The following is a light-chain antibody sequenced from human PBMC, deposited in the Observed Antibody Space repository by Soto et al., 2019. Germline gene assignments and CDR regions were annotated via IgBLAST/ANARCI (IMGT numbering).Light chain of an antibody. CDR2: GAS. Sequence: EIVLTQSPGTLSLSPGERATLSCRASQSVSSSYLAWYQQKPGQAPRLLIYGASSRATGIPDRFSGSGSGTDFPLTISRLAPEDFAVYYCQQYGSSGWTFGQGTKVEIK. J-gene: IGKJ1*01. CDR1: QSVSSSY. V-gene: IGKV3-20*01. CDR3: QQYGSSGWT.